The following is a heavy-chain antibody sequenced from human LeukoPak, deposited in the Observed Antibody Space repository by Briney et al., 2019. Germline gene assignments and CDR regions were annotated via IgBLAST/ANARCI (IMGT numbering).Heavy chain of an antibody. D-gene: IGHD3-10*01. CDR1: GYTFTGYY. J-gene: IGHJ4*02. CDR3: ARPDYGSGNYYYFEY. V-gene: IGHV1-2*02. CDR2: INPNSGGT. Sequence: ASVKVSFKASGYTFTGYYIHWVRQAPGQGLEWLGWINPNSGGTNYAQKFQGRVTMTRDTSINTAYMELNRLRLDDTAVYYCARPDYGSGNYYYFEYWGQGTLVTVSS.